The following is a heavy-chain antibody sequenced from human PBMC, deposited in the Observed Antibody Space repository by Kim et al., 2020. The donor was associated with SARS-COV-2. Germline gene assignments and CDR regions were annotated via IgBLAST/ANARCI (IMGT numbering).Heavy chain of an antibody. J-gene: IGHJ4*02. CDR2: IIPIFGTA. V-gene: IGHV1-69*13. D-gene: IGHD2-2*01. CDR3: ARGGVVPAADPFDY. Sequence: SVKVSCKASGGTFSSYAISWVRQAPGQGLEWMGGIIPIFGTANYAQKFQGRVTITADESTSTAYMELSSLRSEDTAVYYCARGGVVPAADPFDYWGQGTLVTVSS. CDR1: GGTFSSYA.